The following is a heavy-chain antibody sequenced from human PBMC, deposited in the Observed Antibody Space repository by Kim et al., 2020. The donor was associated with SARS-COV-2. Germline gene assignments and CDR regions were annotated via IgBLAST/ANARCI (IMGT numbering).Heavy chain of an antibody. Sequence: TDSNPSLRSRVTISVDTSKNRLSLKLSSVTAADTAVYYCARHGYSSDFDYWGQGTLVTVSS. J-gene: IGHJ4*02. CDR3: ARHGYSSDFDY. V-gene: IGHV4-39*01. D-gene: IGHD6-25*01. CDR2: T.